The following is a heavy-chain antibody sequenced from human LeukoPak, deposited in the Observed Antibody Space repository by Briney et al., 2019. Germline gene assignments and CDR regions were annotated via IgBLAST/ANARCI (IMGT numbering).Heavy chain of an antibody. CDR3: AKDPFSCRSSGCHGIDY. CDR2: ISFDGSNQ. Sequence: PGGSLRLSCIASGFTFNSFGMHWVRQAPGKGLEWVAVISFDGSNQYYTVSVKGRFTISRDNSKNTLYLQMNSLRAEDTALYYCAKDPFSCRSSGCHGIDYWGQGTLVTVSS. V-gene: IGHV3-30*02. D-gene: IGHD6-19*01. J-gene: IGHJ4*02. CDR1: GFTFNSFG.